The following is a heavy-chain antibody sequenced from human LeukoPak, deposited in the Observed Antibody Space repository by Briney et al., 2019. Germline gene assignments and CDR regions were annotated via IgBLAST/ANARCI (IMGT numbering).Heavy chain of an antibody. CDR3: GMGTVAAYIDF. D-gene: IGHD6-19*01. Sequence: ASVKVSCKVSGYTFTFYNINWVRQATGQGLEWMGWMNPNNGNTGFAQKFQGRVTTTRNTSISTAYMELSSLTSEDTAIYYCGMGTVAAYIDFWGQGTLVTVSS. V-gene: IGHV1-8*01. CDR1: GYTFTFYN. J-gene: IGHJ4*02. CDR2: MNPNNGNT.